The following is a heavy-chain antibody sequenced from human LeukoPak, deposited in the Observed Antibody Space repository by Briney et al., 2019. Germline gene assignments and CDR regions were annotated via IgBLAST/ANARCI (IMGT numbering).Heavy chain of an antibody. Sequence: PSESLSLTCTVSGGSISSSSYYWGWIRQPPGKGLEWIGSIYYSGSTYYNPSLKSRVTISVDTSKNQFSLKLSSVTAADTAVYYCAEVTVRCSSSSGYWGQGTLVTVSS. D-gene: IGHD6-6*01. V-gene: IGHV4-39*01. CDR1: GGSISSSSYY. J-gene: IGHJ4*02. CDR3: AEVTVRCSSSSGY. CDR2: IYYSGST.